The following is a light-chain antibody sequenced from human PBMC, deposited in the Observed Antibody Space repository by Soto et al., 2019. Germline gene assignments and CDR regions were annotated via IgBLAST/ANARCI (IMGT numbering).Light chain of an antibody. CDR1: QSVSSSF. J-gene: IGKJ4*01. Sequence: PGERATLSCRASQSVSSSFLAWYQPKPGQAPRLLIYGASSRATGIPDRFSGSGSGTDFTLTISRLEPEDVAVYYCQQYGSSPLTFGGGTKVEIK. CDR3: QQYGSSPLT. CDR2: GAS. V-gene: IGKV3-20*01.